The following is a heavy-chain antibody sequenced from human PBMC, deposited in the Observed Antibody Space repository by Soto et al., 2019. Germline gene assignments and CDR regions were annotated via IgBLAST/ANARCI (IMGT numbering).Heavy chain of an antibody. CDR1: EFTFSSYA. D-gene: IGHD2-15*01. J-gene: IGHJ6*02. CDR2: ISFDVANE. V-gene: IGHV3-30-3*01. CDR3: ARPIPRWSYHYGMDV. Sequence: QLVESGGRGVQPGRSLRLSCEASEFTFSSYAMHWVRQAPGRGLEWVALISFDVANEYYADSVKGRFIISRDNSKSMVYLQMNSLRPDDTAIYYCARPIPRWSYHYGMDVWGQGTTVTVSS.